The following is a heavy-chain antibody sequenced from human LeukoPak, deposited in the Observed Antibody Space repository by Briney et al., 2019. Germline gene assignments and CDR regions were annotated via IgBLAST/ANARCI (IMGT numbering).Heavy chain of an antibody. J-gene: IGHJ4*02. CDR2: ISGSGGST. CDR3: AKDTGELKYYFDY. Sequence: GGSLRLSCAASGFTFSSYAMSWVRQAPGKGLECVSAISGSGGSTYYADSVKGRFTISRDNSKNTLYLQMNSLRAEDTAVYYCAKDTGELKYYFDYWGQGTLVTVSS. V-gene: IGHV3-23*01. D-gene: IGHD1-26*01. CDR1: GFTFSSYA.